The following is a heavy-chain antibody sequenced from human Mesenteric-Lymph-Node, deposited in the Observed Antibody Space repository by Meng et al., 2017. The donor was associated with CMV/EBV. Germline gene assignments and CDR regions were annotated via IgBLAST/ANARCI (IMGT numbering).Heavy chain of an antibody. CDR2: ISSSSTI. CDR1: GFTFSDYY. D-gene: IGHD1-26*01. CDR3: ARSYGRAPELDY. V-gene: IGHV3-69-1*02. J-gene: IGHJ4*02. Sequence: GESLKISCAASGFTFSDYYMNWVRQAPGKGLEWVSSISSSSTIYYADSVKGRFTISRDNAKNSLYLQMNSLRAEDTAVYYCARSYGRAPELDYWGQGTLVTVSS.